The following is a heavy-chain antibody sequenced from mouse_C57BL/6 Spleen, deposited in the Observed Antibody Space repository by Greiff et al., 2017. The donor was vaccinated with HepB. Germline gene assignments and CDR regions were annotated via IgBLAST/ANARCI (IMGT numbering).Heavy chain of an antibody. D-gene: IGHD2-2*01. Sequence: QVQLQQPGAELVRPGSSVKLSCKASGYTFTSYWMDWVKQRPGQGLEWIGNIYPSDSETHYNQKFKDKATLTVDKSSSTAYMQLSSLTSEDSAVYYCAREGLRRGRYYFDYWGQGTTLTVSS. J-gene: IGHJ2*01. V-gene: IGHV1-61*01. CDR1: GYTFTSYW. CDR3: AREGLRRGRYYFDY. CDR2: IYPSDSET.